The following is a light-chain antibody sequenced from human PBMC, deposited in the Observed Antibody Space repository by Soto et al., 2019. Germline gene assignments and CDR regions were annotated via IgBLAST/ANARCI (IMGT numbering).Light chain of an antibody. J-gene: IGLJ1*01. CDR3: CSDARSSTYV. CDR2: EGS. V-gene: IGLV2-23*01. CDR1: SSDVGSYNL. Sequence: QSVLTQPASVSGSPGQSITISCTGTSSDVGSYNLVSWYQQHPGKAPKLIIFEGSKRPSGVSNRFSGSKSGNTASLTISGLQAADEADYYCCSDARSSTYVFGTGTKLTVL.